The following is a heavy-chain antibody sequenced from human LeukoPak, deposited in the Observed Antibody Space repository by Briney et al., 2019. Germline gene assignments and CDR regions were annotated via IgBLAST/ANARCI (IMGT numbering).Heavy chain of an antibody. V-gene: IGHV3-23*01. CDR1: GFTFSDYA. CDR2: VNGRGATT. J-gene: IGHJ6*03. Sequence: GGSLRLSCAASGFASGFTFSDYAVSWVRQGLGKVPERVASVNGRGATTYYSNSVRGRFTISRDNSKNTLYLQMISLGADDTAIYFCAKAPATGEGYYFYYMDVWGKGTTVTVSS. D-gene: IGHD7-27*01. CDR3: AKAPATGEGYYFYYMDV.